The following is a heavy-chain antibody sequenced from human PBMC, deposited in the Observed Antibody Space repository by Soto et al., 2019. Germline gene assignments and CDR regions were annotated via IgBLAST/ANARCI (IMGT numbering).Heavy chain of an antibody. D-gene: IGHD3-22*01. CDR2: IYYSGST. CDR3: ASSAPDYYYDSSGFDN. CDR1: GGSISSGDYY. V-gene: IGHV4-30-4*02. J-gene: IGHJ4*02. Sequence: PSETLSLTCTVSGGSISSGDYYWSWIRQPPGKGLEWIGYIYYSGSTYYNPSLKSRVTISVDTSKNQFSLKLSSVTAADTAVYYCASSAPDYYYDSSGFDNWGQGALVTVSS.